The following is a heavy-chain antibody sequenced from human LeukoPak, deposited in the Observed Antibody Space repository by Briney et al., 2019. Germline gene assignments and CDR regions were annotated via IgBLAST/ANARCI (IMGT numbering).Heavy chain of an antibody. CDR1: GFTFSSYA. CDR3: ARSFDI. V-gene: IGHV3-48*02. CDR2: IRSTSSTM. Sequence: GGSLRLSCAASGFTFSSYAMTWVRQAPGKGLEWVSYIRSTSSTMYYADSVKGRFTISRDNGKNSLYLQMNSLRDEDTAVYYCARSFDIWGQGTMATVSS. J-gene: IGHJ3*02.